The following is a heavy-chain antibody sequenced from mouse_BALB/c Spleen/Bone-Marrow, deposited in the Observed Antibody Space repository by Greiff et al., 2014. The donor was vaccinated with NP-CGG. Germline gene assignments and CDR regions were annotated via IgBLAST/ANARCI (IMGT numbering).Heavy chain of an antibody. CDR1: GFNTKDTY. CDR2: IDPANGNT. D-gene: IGHD1-1*01. CDR3: AMYYYGSSLFAY. J-gene: IGHJ3*01. V-gene: IGHV14-3*02. Sequence: VQLQQSGAELVKPGASVKLSCTASGFNTKDTYMHWVKQRPEQGLEWIGRIDPANGNTKYDPKFQGKATITADTSSNTAYLQLSSLTPEDTAVYYCAMYYYGSSLFAYWGQGTLVTVSA.